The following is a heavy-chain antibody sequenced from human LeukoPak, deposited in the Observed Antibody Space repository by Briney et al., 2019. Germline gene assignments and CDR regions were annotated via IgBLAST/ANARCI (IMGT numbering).Heavy chain of an antibody. CDR1: GFTFSSYE. J-gene: IGHJ6*02. Sequence: PGGSLRLSCAASGFTFSSYEMNWVRQAPGKGLEWVSYISSSGSTIYYADSMKGRFTISRDNAKNSLYLQMNSLRAEDTAVYYCARSLPPDYGGNSAFFNYYYYYGMDVWGQGTTVTVSS. V-gene: IGHV3-48*03. CDR3: ARSLPPDYGGNSAFFNYYYYYGMDV. D-gene: IGHD4-23*01. CDR2: ISSSGSTI.